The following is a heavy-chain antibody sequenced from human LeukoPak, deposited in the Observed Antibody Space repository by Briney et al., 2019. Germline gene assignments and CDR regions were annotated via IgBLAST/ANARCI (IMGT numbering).Heavy chain of an antibody. J-gene: IGHJ4*02. CDR2: IYTSGST. D-gene: IGHD6-19*01. Sequence: TLSLTCTASGGSISSRSYYWSWIRQPAGKGLEWIGRIYTSGSTNYNPSLKSRVTISVDRSKNQFSLKLSSVTPEDTAVYYCAGEKYSSGWYYFDYWGQGTLVTVSS. V-gene: IGHV4-61*02. CDR3: AGEKYSSGWYYFDY. CDR1: GGSISSRSYY.